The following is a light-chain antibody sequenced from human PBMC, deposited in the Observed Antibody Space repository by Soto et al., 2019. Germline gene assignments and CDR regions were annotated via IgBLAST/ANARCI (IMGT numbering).Light chain of an antibody. Sequence: DIQMTQSPSTLSASVGDRVTITCRASQSISSWLAWYQQKPGKDPKLLIYKASTLKSGVPSRFSGSGSGTEFTLTISSLQPDEFATYYCQHYNSYSEAFGQGTKVDI. CDR3: QHYNSYSEA. CDR1: QSISSW. J-gene: IGKJ1*01. V-gene: IGKV1-5*03. CDR2: KAS.